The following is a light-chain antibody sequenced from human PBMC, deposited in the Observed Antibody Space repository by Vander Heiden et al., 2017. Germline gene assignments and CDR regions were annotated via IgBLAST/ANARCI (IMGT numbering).Light chain of an antibody. V-gene: IGLV2-14*03. J-gene: IGLJ3*02. Sequence: QSALTQPASVSGSPGPSITISCTGTSSDIGSYNYVSWYQQHPGKAPKLIIYDVSDRPSGASTRFSGSKSGNAASLTISSLQAEDEADYYCSSYTSSNTWVFGGGTKLTVL. CDR1: SSDIGSYNY. CDR3: SSYTSSNTWV. CDR2: DVS.